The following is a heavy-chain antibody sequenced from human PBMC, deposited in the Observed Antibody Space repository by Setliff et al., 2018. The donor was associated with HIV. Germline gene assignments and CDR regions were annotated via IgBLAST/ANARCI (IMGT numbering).Heavy chain of an antibody. CDR3: ARYSSSWHTFDY. V-gene: IGHV3-33*08. Sequence: GGSLRLSCAASGFTFSNYWMHWVRQTPGEGLEWVAVIWYDGSNQNYADSVKGRLTISRDNSNNILHLQMNSLTPEDTAVYHCARYSSSWHTFDYWGQGTPVTVSS. D-gene: IGHD6-13*01. CDR1: GFTFSNYW. CDR2: IWYDGSNQ. J-gene: IGHJ4*02.